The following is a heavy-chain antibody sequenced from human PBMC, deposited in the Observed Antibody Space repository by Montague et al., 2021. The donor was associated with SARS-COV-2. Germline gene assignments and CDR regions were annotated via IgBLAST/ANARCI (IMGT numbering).Heavy chain of an antibody. J-gene: IGHJ4*02. CDR2: ISHDGSNK. CDR3: ARDNYDYVWGSYRYIY. V-gene: IGHV3-30*04. D-gene: IGHD3-16*02. Sequence: SLRLSCAASGFTFSSYAMHWVRQAPGKGLEWVAVISHDGSNKYYADSVKGRFTISRDNSKNTLYLQMNSLRAEDTAVYYCARDNYDYVWGSYRYIYRGQGTLVTVSS. CDR1: GFTFSSYA.